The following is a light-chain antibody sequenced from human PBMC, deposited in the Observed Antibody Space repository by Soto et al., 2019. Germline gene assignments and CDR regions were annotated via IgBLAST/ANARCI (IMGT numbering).Light chain of an antibody. CDR1: QTISND. CDR2: GAS. Sequence: EVVMTQSPATVSVSPGEGVTLSCRASQTISNDLAWYQQKPGQAPRLLIYGASTRATGVPARFSGGGSGTDFTLTISSLQSEEFAFYYCHHNNKWPTVTFGGGTKVEIK. V-gene: IGKV3-15*01. CDR3: HHNNKWPTVT. J-gene: IGKJ4*01.